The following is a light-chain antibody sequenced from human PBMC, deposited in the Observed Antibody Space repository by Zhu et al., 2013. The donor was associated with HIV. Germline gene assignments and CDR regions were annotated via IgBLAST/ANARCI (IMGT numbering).Light chain of an antibody. J-gene: IGKJ4*01. V-gene: IGKV3-11*01. CDR1: RSVSSY. CDR2: GAS. Sequence: EIVLTQSPATLSLSPGERATLSCRASRSVSSYLAWYQQTPGQAPRLLIHGASSRATGIPDRFSGSGSGTDFTLTISSLQAEDVAVYYCQHYYDTPFTFGGGTKVEIK. CDR3: QHYYDTPFT.